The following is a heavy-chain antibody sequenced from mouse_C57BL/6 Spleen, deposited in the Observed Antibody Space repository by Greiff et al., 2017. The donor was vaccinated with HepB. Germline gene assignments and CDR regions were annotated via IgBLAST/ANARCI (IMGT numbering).Heavy chain of an antibody. V-gene: IGHV14-4*01. CDR3: TLSLYFDY. CDR1: GFNIKDDY. J-gene: IGHJ2*01. CDR2: IDPENGDT. Sequence: EVKLQQSGAELVRPGASVKLSCTASGFNIKDDYMHWVKQRPEQGLEWIGWIDPENGDTEYASKFQGKATITADTSSNTAYLQLSSLTSEDTAVYYCTLSLYFDYWGQGTTLTVSS.